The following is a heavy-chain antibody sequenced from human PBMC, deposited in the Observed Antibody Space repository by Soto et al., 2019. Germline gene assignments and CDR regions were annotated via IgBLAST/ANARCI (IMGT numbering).Heavy chain of an antibody. CDR1: SGSISSSNW. J-gene: IGHJ5*02. CDR3: ARRVITFGGGPRNWFDP. D-gene: IGHD3-16*01. CDR2: IYHSGST. V-gene: IGHV4-4*02. Sequence: SETLSLTCAVSSGSISSSNWWSWVRQPPGKGLEWIGEIYHSGSTNYNPSLKSRVTISVDKSKNQFSLKLSSVTAADTAVYYCARRVITFGGGPRNWFDPWGQGTLVTVSS.